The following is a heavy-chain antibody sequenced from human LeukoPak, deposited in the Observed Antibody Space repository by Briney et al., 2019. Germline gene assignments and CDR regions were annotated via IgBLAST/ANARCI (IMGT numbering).Heavy chain of an antibody. CDR2: INHSGST. CDR1: GGSFGGYY. CDR3: VRQAVGATFAGYDY. D-gene: IGHD1-26*01. V-gene: IGHV4-34*01. J-gene: IGHJ4*02. Sequence: SETLSLTCAVYGGSFGGYYGGWASHPPGKGREWIGEINHSGSTNYNPSLKSRVTISVDTSKSQFSLKLSSVTAADTAVYYCVRQAVGATFAGYDYWGQGTLVTVSS.